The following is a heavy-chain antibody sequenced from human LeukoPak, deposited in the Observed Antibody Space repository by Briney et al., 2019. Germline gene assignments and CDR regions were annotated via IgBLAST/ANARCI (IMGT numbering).Heavy chain of an antibody. CDR1: GYTFTSYY. J-gene: IGHJ3*02. V-gene: IGHV1-8*03. CDR3: ATAFRWDAFDI. CDR2: MNPNIGNT. D-gene: IGHD2-15*01. Sequence: ASVKVSCKASGYTFTSYYMHWVRQATGQGLEWMGWMNPNIGNTGYAQKFQGRVTIARNTPISTAYMELSSLRSEDTAVYYCATAFRWDAFDIWGQGTMVTVSS.